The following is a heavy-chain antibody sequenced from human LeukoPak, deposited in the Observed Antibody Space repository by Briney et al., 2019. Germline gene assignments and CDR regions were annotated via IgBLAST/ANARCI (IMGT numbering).Heavy chain of an antibody. CDR1: GGTFSSYA. V-gene: IGHV1-69*05. Sequence: PVKVSCKASGGTFSSYAISWVRQAPSHRLEWMGRIIPIFGTANYAQKFQCRVTINTDESPSTGYMELGSLRFEDTAVYECARGTVAGLFDYWGQGTLVTVSS. D-gene: IGHD6-19*01. CDR2: IIPIFGTA. J-gene: IGHJ4*02. CDR3: ARGTVAGLFDY.